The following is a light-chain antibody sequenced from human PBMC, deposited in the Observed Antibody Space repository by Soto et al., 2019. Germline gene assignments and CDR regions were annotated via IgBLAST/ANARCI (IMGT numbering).Light chain of an antibody. CDR2: AAS. V-gene: IGKV1-27*01. J-gene: IGKJ4*01. CDR1: QGISNY. CDR3: QTYNSASLT. Sequence: DIQMTQSPSSLSASVGDRVTITCRASQGISNYLAWYQQKPGTAPKLLIYAASALQSGVPSRFGGSGSGTDFTLTINSLQPEDVATYYCQTYNSASLTFGGGTKGEIK.